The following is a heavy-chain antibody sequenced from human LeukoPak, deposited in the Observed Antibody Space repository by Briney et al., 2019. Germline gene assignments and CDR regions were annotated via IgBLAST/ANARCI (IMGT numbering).Heavy chain of an antibody. Sequence: GASVKVSCKASGYTFTGYYMHWVRQAPGQGLEWMGWINPNTGGTNYAQKFQGRVTMTRDTSISTAYMELSRLRSGDTAVYYCARDGYCSSTSCYAIFDYWGQGTLVTVSS. D-gene: IGHD2-2*03. V-gene: IGHV1-2*02. J-gene: IGHJ4*02. CDR3: ARDGYCSSTSCYAIFDY. CDR1: GYTFTGYY. CDR2: INPNTGGT.